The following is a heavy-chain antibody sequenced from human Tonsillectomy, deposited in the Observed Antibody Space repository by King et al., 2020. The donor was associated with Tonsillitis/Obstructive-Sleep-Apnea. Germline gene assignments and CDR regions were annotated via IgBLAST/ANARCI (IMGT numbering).Heavy chain of an antibody. Sequence: DVKLVESGGGLIQPGGSLRLSCAASGFTVSSNYMSWVRQAPGKGLEWVSVIYSGNNTYYADSVKGRFTISRDNSKNTLYLQMNSLRAEDTAMYYCARYGSSSSHYYYYMDVWGKGTTVTVSS. CDR2: IYSGNNT. D-gene: IGHD6-6*01. J-gene: IGHJ6*03. CDR3: ARYGSSSSHYYYYMDV. V-gene: IGHV3-53*01. CDR1: GFTVSSNY.